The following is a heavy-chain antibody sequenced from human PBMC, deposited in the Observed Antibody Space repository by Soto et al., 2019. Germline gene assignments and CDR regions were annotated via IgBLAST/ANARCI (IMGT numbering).Heavy chain of an antibody. CDR1: GDTITSINNY. Sequence: SETLSLTCTVSGDTITSINNYWGWIRQPPGMGLEWIANIYYDGSTLYNPSLKSRVAMSIDTSKNQFSLNLTSVTATDTAVYYCTAVVIPGTLYTDLAAGGQGTSVAVSS. V-gene: IGHV4-39*01. CDR2: IYYDGST. J-gene: IGHJ6*01. CDR3: TAVVIPGTLYTDLAA. D-gene: IGHD2-21*01.